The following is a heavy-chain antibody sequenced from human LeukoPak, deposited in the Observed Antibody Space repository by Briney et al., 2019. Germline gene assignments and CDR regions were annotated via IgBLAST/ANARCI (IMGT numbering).Heavy chain of an antibody. D-gene: IGHD5-24*01. CDR3: ATSVEMASDY. J-gene: IGHJ4*02. V-gene: IGHV3-30*03. Sequence: GGSLRLSRAASAFTFSSYGMYRVRQAPGKGLEWVAVISYDGSNKYYADSVKGRFTISRDNSKNTLYLQMNSLRAEDTAVYYCATSVEMASDYWGQGTLVTVSS. CDR1: AFTFSSYG. CDR2: ISYDGSNK.